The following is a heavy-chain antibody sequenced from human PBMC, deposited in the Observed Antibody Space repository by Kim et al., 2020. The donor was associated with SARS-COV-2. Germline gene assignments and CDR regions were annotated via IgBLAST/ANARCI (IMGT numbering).Heavy chain of an antibody. V-gene: IGHV3-64*01. CDR2: ISSNGGST. D-gene: IGHD3-10*01. Sequence: GGSLRLSCAASGFTFSSYAMHWVRQAPGKGLEYVSAISSNGGSTYYANSVKGRFTISRDNSKNTLYLQMGSLRAEDMAVYYCARTWAGGSGSYYDYWGQGTLVTVSS. J-gene: IGHJ4*02. CDR3: ARTWAGGSGSYYDY. CDR1: GFTFSSYA.